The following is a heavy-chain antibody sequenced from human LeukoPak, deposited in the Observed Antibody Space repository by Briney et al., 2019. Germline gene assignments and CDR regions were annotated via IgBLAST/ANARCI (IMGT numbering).Heavy chain of an antibody. J-gene: IGHJ3*02. CDR1: GGSISSSNW. CDR2: IYHSGST. Sequence: SETLSLTCAVSGGSISSSNWWSWVRQPPGKGLEWIGEIYHSGSTNYNPSLKSRVTISVDKSKNQFSLKLSSVTAADTAVYYCARDSCSSTSCYVSEAVAFDIWGQGTMATVSS. D-gene: IGHD2-2*01. V-gene: IGHV4-4*02. CDR3: ARDSCSSTSCYVSEAVAFDI.